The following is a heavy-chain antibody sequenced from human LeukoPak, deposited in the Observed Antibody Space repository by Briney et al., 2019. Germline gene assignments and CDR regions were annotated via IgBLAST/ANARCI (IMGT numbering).Heavy chain of an antibody. CDR1: GGSFSGYY. V-gene: IGHV4-34*01. CDR3: ARGGRHYYGSGSYNMGV. D-gene: IGHD3-10*01. CDR2: INHSGST. J-gene: IGHJ4*02. Sequence: SETLSLTCAVYGGSFSGYYWSWIRQPPGKGLEWIGEINHSGSTNYNPSLKSRVTISVDTSKNQFSLKLSSVTAADTAVYYCARGGRHYYGSGSYNMGVWGQGTLVTVSS.